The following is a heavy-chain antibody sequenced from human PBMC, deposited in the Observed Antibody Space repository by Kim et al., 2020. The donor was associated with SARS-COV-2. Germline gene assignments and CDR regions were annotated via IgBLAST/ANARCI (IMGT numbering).Heavy chain of an antibody. J-gene: IGHJ6*02. D-gene: IGHD3-10*01. Sequence: SETLSLTCTVSGGSISSGSYYWSWIRQPAGKGLEWIGRIYTSGSTNYNPSLKSRVTISVDTSKNQFSLKLSSVTAADTAVYYCARDLEGSGSLPYYYYYYGMDVWGQGTTVTVSS. CDR3: ARDLEGSGSLPYYYYYYGMDV. V-gene: IGHV4-61*02. CDR2: IYTSGST. CDR1: GGSISSGSYY.